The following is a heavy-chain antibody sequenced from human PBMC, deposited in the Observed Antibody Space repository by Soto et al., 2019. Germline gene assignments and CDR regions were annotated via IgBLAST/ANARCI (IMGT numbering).Heavy chain of an antibody. V-gene: IGHV3-23*01. CDR1: GFTFNHYA. J-gene: IGHJ6*01. CDR3: AKDSTVTTSLYFYYYGFDV. CDR2: VSGRGGST. Sequence: LRLSCTASGFTFNHYAMSWVRQAPGKGLEWVSAVSGRGGSTKYADSVKGRFIISRDNSNSTLYLQMDSLRGEDTAVYYCAKDSTVTTSLYFYYYGFDVWGQGTTVTVSS. D-gene: IGHD4-17*01.